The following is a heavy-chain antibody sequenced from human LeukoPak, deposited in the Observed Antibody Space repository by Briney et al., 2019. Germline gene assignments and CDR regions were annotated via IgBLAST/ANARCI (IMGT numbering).Heavy chain of an antibody. CDR2: IYYSGST. V-gene: IGHV4-59*01. J-gene: IGHJ3*02. CDR1: GGSISSYY. D-gene: IGHD3-22*01. Sequence: SETLSLTCTVSGGSISSYYWSWIRQPPGKGLEWIGYIYYSGSTNYNPSLESRVTISVDTSKNQFSLKLSSVTAADTAVYYCARWSGYYYDSSGSDDAFDIWGQGTMVTVSS. CDR3: ARWSGYYYDSSGSDDAFDI.